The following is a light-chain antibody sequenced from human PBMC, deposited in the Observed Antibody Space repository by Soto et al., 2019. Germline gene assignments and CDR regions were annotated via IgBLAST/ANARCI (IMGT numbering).Light chain of an antibody. V-gene: IGLV1-40*01. CDR2: GNS. CDR1: SSNIGAGYD. CDR3: QSYDRSLSGSV. J-gene: IGLJ3*02. Sequence: QSVLTQPPSVSGAPGQRVTISCTGNSSNIGAGYDVHWYQQLPGKAPKLLIFGNSHRPSGVPDRFFGSKSGTSASLAITGLQAEDEADYHCQSYDRSLSGSVFGGGTKLTVL.